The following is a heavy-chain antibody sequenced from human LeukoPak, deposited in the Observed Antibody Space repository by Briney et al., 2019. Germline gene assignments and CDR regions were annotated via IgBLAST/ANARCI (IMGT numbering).Heavy chain of an antibody. CDR1: GFTFSSYS. V-gene: IGHV3-48*01. Sequence: GGSLGLSCAVSGFTFSSYSMNWVRQAPGKGLEWVSYISASGSTVYYADSVKGRFTFSRDNAKNSLYLQMNSLRAEDTAVYYCARGKWELLLGSTAFDIWGQGTMVTVSS. J-gene: IGHJ3*02. CDR2: ISASGSTV. D-gene: IGHD1-26*01. CDR3: ARGKWELLLGSTAFDI.